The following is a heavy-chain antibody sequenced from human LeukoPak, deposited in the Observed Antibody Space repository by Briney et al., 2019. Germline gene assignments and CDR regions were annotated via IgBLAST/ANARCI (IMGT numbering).Heavy chain of an antibody. Sequence: SETLSLTCTVSGGSISISNYYWGWIRQPPGRGLDWIGSISYSGTYYNPSLKSRLTISVDPSKNHFSLNVRSVTAADTAVYYCARRTSNPVGAIDYWGEGTLVSVSS. V-gene: IGHV4-39*01. J-gene: IGHJ4*02. CDR2: ISYSGT. CDR3: ARRTSNPVGAIDY. D-gene: IGHD1-26*01. CDR1: GGSISISNYY.